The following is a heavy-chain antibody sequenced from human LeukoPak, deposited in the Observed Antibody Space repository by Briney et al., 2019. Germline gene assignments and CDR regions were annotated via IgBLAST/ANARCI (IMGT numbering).Heavy chain of an antibody. D-gene: IGHD3-22*01. CDR2: LSWDGSTT. CDR3: AAGSLYYYENSGFHY. CDR1: GFTFGDFT. J-gene: IGHJ4*02. Sequence: GGSLRLSCTTSGFTFGDFTMHWVRQPPGKGLEWVSLLSWDGSTTYYGDSVKGRFTISRDNSKNSLYLQMNSLRSEDTAFYYCAAGSLYYYENSGFHYWGQGTLVTVSS. V-gene: IGHV3-43*01.